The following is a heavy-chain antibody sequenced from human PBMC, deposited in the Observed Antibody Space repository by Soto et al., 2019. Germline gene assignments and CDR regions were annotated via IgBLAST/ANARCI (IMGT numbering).Heavy chain of an antibody. CDR2: VNMNTGGT. CDR1: GYTXASYF. CDR3: ATTQYHGDYDLDY. Sequence: GXSXKVSFKASGYTXASYFINLVRQAPGQGLYWIGWVNMNTGGTQYPEKFQGRVTMTRDTSVRAASMELSGLTSDDTAVYYCATTQYHGDYDLDYWGQGTLGTVSS. D-gene: IGHD4-17*01. J-gene: IGHJ4*02. V-gene: IGHV1-2*02.